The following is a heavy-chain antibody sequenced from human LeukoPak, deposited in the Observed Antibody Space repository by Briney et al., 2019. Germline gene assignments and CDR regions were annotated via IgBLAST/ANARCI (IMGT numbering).Heavy chain of an antibody. D-gene: IGHD3-22*01. CDR3: ASQNLYDSSGLDY. V-gene: IGHV4-39*01. CDR1: GGSISSSSYY. Sequence: SETLSLTCTVSGGSISSSSYYWGWIRQPPGKGLEWIGSIYYSGGTYYNPSLKSRVTISVDTSKNQFSLKLSSVTAADTAVYYCASQNLYDSSGLDYWGQGTLATVSS. CDR2: IYYSGGT. J-gene: IGHJ4*02.